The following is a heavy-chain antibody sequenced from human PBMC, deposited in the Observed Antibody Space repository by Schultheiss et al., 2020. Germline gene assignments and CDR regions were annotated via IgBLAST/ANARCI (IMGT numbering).Heavy chain of an antibody. V-gene: IGHV3-30-3*01. CDR3: AGVCDSSGYCIDY. CDR2: ISYDGSNK. D-gene: IGHD3-22*01. Sequence: GGSLRLSCAASGFTFSSYAMHWVRQAPGKGLEWVAVISYDGSNKYYADSVKGRFTISRDNSKNTLYLQMNSLRAEDTAVYYCAGVCDSSGYCIDYWGQGTLVNVSS. CDR1: GFTFSSYA. J-gene: IGHJ4*02.